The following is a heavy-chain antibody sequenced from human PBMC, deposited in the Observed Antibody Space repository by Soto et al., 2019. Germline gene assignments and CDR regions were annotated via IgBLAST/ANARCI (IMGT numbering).Heavy chain of an antibody. Sequence: PGGSLRLSCAASGFTFDDYGMSWVRQAPGKGLEWVSGINWNGGSTGYADSVKGRFTISRDNAKNSLYLQMNSLRAEDTALYYCARENLRTYYYDSSGYSPLDYWGQGTLVTVSS. CDR3: ARENLRTYYYDSSGYSPLDY. D-gene: IGHD3-22*01. CDR1: GFTFDDYG. CDR2: INWNGGST. V-gene: IGHV3-20*04. J-gene: IGHJ4*02.